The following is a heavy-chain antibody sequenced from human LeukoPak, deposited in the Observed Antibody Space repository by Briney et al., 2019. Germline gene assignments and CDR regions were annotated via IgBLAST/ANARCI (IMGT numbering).Heavy chain of an antibody. D-gene: IGHD5/OR15-5a*01. CDR1: DDSISRRGYY. CDR3: ANSLPTVSTRNYFDY. V-gene: IGHV4-31*03. J-gene: IGHJ4*02. CDR2: IYYNGRIWNT. Sequence: PSETLSLTCSVSDDSISRRGYYWSWIRQRPGMGLEWMGYIYYNGRIWNTYYNLALNSRGTISIDTGEKHFSLSLTSVTAADTAVYYCANSLPTVSTRNYFDYWGQGTLVIVSS.